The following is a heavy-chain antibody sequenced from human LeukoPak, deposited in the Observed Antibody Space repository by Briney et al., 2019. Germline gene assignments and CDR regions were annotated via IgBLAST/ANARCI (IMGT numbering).Heavy chain of an antibody. V-gene: IGHV3-23*01. CDR1: GFTFSSYE. CDR2: IRGDGATT. Sequence: PGGSLRLSCAASGFTFSSYEMNRVRQAPGKGLEWVSGIRGDGATTYYADSVKGRFTISRDNSKSTLYLQMNSLRAEDTAVYFCAKDGDTSGYPYYLNYWGQGTLVTVSS. J-gene: IGHJ4*02. D-gene: IGHD3-22*01. CDR3: AKDGDTSGYPYYLNY.